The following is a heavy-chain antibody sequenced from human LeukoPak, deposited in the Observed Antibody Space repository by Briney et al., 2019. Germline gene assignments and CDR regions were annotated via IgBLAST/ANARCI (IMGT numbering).Heavy chain of an antibody. D-gene: IGHD3-22*01. Sequence: GASVKVSCKASGYTFTSYYMHWVRQAPGQGLEWMGIINPSGGSTSYAQKFQGRVTMTRDTSTSTVYMELSSLRSEDTAVYYCARSVSPKGAIVVVTNDAFDIWGQGTMVTVSS. V-gene: IGHV1-46*01. CDR3: ARSVSPKGAIVVVTNDAFDI. J-gene: IGHJ3*02. CDR2: INPSGGST. CDR1: GYTFTSYY.